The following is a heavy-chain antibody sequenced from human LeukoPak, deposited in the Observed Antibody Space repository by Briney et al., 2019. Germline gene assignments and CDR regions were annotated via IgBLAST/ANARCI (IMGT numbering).Heavy chain of an antibody. CDR1: GGSISSGGYY. CDR2: IYYSGRT. CDR3: ARRSSSSGYFDY. D-gene: IGHD6-6*01. J-gene: IGHJ4*02. Sequence: SETLSLTCTVSGGSISSGGYYWSWIRQHPGKGLEWMGYIYYSGRTYYNPSLESRVIISLDTSKNQFSLKLSSVTAADTAVYYCARRSSSSGYFDYWGQGTLVNVSS. V-gene: IGHV4-31*03.